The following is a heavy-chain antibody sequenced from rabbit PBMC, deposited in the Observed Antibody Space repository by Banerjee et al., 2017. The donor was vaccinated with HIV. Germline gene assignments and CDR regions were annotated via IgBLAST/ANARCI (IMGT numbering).Heavy chain of an antibody. CDR1: GFSLSSYS. D-gene: IGHD4-2*01. CDR3: ARDAGYAGSNL. J-gene: IGHJ4*01. CDR2: IGAGGSGSA. Sequence: QEQLEETGGGLVQPGGSLTLTCTVSGFSLSSYSMNWVRQAPGKGLEWIACIGAGGSGSAYYATWAKGRFTISKTSSTTVTLQMTSLTAADTATYFCARDAGYAGSNLWGPGTLVTVS. V-gene: IGHV1S45*01.